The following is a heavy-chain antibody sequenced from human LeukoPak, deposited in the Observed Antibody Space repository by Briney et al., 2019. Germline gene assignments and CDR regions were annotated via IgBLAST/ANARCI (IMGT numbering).Heavy chain of an antibody. V-gene: IGHV1-2*02. CDR1: GYTFTGYY. CDR3: ARDRDYYDSSGYSPYYYYYMDV. D-gene: IGHD3-22*01. CDR2: INPNSGGT. J-gene: IGHJ6*03. Sequence: ASVTVSCKASGYTFTGYYMHWVRQAPGQGLEWMGWINPNSGGTNYAQKFQGRVTMTRDTSISTAYMELSRLRSDDTAVYYCARDRDYYDSSGYSPYYYYYMDVWGKGTTVTISS.